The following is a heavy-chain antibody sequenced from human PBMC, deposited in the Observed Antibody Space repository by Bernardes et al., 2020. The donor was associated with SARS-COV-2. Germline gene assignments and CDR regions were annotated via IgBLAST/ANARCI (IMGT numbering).Heavy chain of an antibody. CDR1: GGSISSSSYY. Sequence: SETLSLTCTVSGGSISSSSYYWGWIRQPPGKGLEWIGSIYYSGSTYYNPSLKSRVTISVDTSKNQFSLKLNSVTASDTAVYYCARTPGGITMIVVVPPAYVELWGRGTLVTVA. V-gene: IGHV4-39*01. CDR2: IYYSGST. CDR3: ARTPGGITMIVVVPPAYVEL. D-gene: IGHD3-22*01. J-gene: IGHJ2*01.